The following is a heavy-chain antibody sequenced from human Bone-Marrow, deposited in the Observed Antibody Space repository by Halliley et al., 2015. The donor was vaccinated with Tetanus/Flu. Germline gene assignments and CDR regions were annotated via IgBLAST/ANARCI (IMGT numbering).Heavy chain of an antibody. CDR2: INSDGSRI. V-gene: IGHV3-74*01. CDR3: ASEIGGDAFDI. CDR1: GVTLSSYW. D-gene: IGHD3-10*01. J-gene: IGHJ3*02. Sequence: GVTLSSYWMHWVRQAPGKGLVWVSRINSDGSRINYADSVKGRFTISRDNAKNTLYLQMNSLRVEDTAGYYCASEIGGDAFDIWGQGTMVTVSS.